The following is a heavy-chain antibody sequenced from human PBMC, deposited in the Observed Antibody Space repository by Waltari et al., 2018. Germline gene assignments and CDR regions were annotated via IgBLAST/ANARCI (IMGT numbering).Heavy chain of an antibody. V-gene: IGHV3-11*04. CDR3: ASGDDFWSGYNAGGAFDI. D-gene: IGHD3-3*01. CDR2: ISSSGSTI. J-gene: IGHJ3*02. CDR1: GGSFSGYY. Sequence: QVQLQQWGAGLLKPSETLSLTCAVYGGSFSGYYWSWIRQAPGKGLEWVSYISSSGSTIYYADSVKGRFTISRDNAKNSLYLQMNSLRAEDTAVYYCASGDDFWSGYNAGGAFDIWGQGTMVTVSS.